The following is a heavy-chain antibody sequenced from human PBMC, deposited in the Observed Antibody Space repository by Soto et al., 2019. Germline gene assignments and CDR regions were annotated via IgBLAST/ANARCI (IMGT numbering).Heavy chain of an antibody. CDR1: GGSISSGGYY. J-gene: IGHJ6*02. V-gene: IGHV4-31*03. Sequence: SETLSLTCTVSGGSISSGGYYWSWIRQHPGKGLEWIGYIYYSGSTYYNPSLKSRVTISVDTSQNQFSLKLSSVTAADTAVYYCARWGWPDGMEVSGQGTTVTVSS. CDR2: IYYSGST. CDR3: ARWGWPDGMEV. D-gene: IGHD7-27*01.